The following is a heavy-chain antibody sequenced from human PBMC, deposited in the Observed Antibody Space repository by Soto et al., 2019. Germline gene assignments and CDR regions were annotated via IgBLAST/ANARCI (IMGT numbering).Heavy chain of an antibody. D-gene: IGHD4-17*01. V-gene: IGHV1-8*01. Sequence: QVQLVQSGAGVKKPGASVTVSCKASGYTFTSYDINWVRQATGQGLEWMGWMNPNTGNTGYGQKFQGRVTMTRNTSIITAYMELSSMTSADTAAYYCARTLYADNVDSWGQGTLINVSS. CDR3: ARTLYADNVDS. J-gene: IGHJ4*02. CDR1: GYTFTSYD. CDR2: MNPNTGNT.